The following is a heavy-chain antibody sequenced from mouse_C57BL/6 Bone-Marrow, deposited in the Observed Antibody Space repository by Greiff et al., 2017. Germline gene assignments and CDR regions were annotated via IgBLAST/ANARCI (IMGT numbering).Heavy chain of an antibody. Sequence: QVQLKQPGAELVMPGASVKLSCKASGYTFTSYWMHWVKQRPGQGLEWIGEIDPSDSYTNYNQKFKGKSTLTVDKSSSTAYMQLSSLTSEDSAVYYCARGGPYDYDGVDYWGQGATLTVSS. CDR3: ARGGPYDYDGVDY. CDR2: IDPSDSYT. CDR1: GYTFTSYW. D-gene: IGHD2-4*01. J-gene: IGHJ2*01. V-gene: IGHV1-69*01.